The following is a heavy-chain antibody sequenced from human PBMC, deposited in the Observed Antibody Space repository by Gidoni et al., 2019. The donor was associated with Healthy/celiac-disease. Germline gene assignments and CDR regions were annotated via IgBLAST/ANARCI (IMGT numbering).Heavy chain of an antibody. J-gene: IGHJ4*02. D-gene: IGHD5-18*01. CDR3: TTDPDTAMVFDY. Sequence: EVQLVESGGGLVKPGGSLRLSCAASGLPFSNAWMSWVRQAPGKGREWVGRIKSKTDGGTTDYAAPVKGRFTISRDDSKNTLYLQMNSLKTEDTAVYYCTTDPDTAMVFDYWGQGTLVTVSS. V-gene: IGHV3-15*01. CDR2: IKSKTDGGTT. CDR1: GLPFSNAW.